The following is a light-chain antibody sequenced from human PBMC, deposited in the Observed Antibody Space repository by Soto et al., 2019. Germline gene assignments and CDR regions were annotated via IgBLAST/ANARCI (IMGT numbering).Light chain of an antibody. CDR3: SSYTSSSTLV. Sequence: QSVLTQPASVSGSPGQSITISCTGTSSDVGGYNVSWYQQHPGKAPKVVIYEVSNRPSWISNRFSGSKSGNTASLTISGLQAEDEADYYCSSYTSSSTLVFGGGTKLTVL. J-gene: IGLJ2*01. CDR1: SSDVGGYN. V-gene: IGLV2-14*01. CDR2: EVS.